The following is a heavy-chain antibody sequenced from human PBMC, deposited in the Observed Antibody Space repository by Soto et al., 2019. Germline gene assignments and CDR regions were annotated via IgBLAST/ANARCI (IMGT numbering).Heavy chain of an antibody. Sequence: QVQLQESGPGLVKSSQSLSLTCTVSGGSITSDDYYWSWIRQPPGRGLEWIGYIFYSGSTHYNPSLKSRFIISLDTSKKQVSLKLSSVTAADTAVYYCASANCGGDCSYRHDRYYFESWGQGTLVTVSS. CDR1: GGSITSDDYY. D-gene: IGHD2-21*02. CDR2: IFYSGST. V-gene: IGHV4-30-4*01. J-gene: IGHJ4*02. CDR3: ASANCGGDCSYRHDRYYFES.